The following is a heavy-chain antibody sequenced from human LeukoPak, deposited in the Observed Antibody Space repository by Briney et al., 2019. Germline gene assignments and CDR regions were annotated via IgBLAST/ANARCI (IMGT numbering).Heavy chain of an antibody. CDR2: MNPNSGNT. V-gene: IGHV1-8*01. CDR3: ARAPTPSLNWFDP. J-gene: IGHJ5*02. CDR1: GYTFTSYD. Sequence: ASVKVSCEASGYTFTSYDINWVRQATGQGLEWMGWMNPNSGNTGYAQKFQGRVTMTRNTSISTAYMELSSLRSEDTAVYYCARAPTPSLNWFDPWGQGTLVTVSS.